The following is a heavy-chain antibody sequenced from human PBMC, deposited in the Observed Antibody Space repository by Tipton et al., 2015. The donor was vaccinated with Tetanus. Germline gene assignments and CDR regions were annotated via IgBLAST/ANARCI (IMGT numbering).Heavy chain of an antibody. J-gene: IGHJ4*02. V-gene: IGHV4-59*01. D-gene: IGHD5-24*01. CDR1: GVSIRSYY. CDR3: ARGDGSSLHY. CDR2: IYYSGNRGST. Sequence: TLSLTCTVSGVSIRSYYWSWIRQPPGKGLEWIGYIYYSGNRGSTNYYPSLKSRVTMSVDTSKNHFSLNLSSVTAADTAVYHCARGDGSSLHYWGQGTLVTLPS.